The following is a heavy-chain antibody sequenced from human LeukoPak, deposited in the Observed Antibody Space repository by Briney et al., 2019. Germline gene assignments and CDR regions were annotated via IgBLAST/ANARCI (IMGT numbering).Heavy chain of an antibody. D-gene: IGHD3-22*01. CDR1: GFTFSSYS. CDR3: ARDNYYDSSGFDAFDI. J-gene: IGHJ3*02. Sequence: PGGSLRLSCAASGFTFSSYSMNWVRQAPGKGLKWVSSISSSSSYIYYADSVKGRFTISRDNAKNSLYLQMNSLRAEDTAVYYCARDNYYDSSGFDAFDIWGQGTMVTVSS. V-gene: IGHV3-21*01. CDR2: ISSSSSYI.